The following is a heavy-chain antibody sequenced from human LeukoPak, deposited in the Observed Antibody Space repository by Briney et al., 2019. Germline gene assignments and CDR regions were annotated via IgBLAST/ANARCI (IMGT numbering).Heavy chain of an antibody. D-gene: IGHD6-6*01. CDR1: GYTFTSYY. CDR2: INPNSGGT. V-gene: IGHV1-2*06. CDR3: ARSSIAARTFDC. J-gene: IGHJ4*02. Sequence: GASVKVSCKASGYTFTSYYMHWVRQAPGQGLEWMGRINPNSGGTNYAQKFQGRVTMTRDTSISTAYMELSRLRSDDTAVYYCARSSIAARTFDCWGQGTLVTVSS.